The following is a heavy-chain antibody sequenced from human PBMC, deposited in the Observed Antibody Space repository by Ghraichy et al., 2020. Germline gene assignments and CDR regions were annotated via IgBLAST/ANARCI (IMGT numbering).Heavy chain of an antibody. J-gene: IGHJ6*03. CDR1: GGSFSGYY. CDR2: INHSGST. D-gene: IGHD5-24*01. V-gene: IGHV4-34*01. CDR3: ARGGPRFRWLQAYYYYYYYMDV. Sequence: SETLSLTCAVYGGSFSGYYWSWIRQPPGKGLEWIGEINHSGSTNYNPSLKSRVTISVDTSKNQFSLKLSSVTAADTAVYYCARGGPRFRWLQAYYYYYYYMDVWGKGTTVTVSS.